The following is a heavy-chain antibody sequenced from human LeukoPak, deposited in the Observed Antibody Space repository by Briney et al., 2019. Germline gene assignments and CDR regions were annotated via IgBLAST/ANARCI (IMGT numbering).Heavy chain of an antibody. D-gene: IGHD1-1*01. J-gene: IGHJ5*02. V-gene: IGHV4-39*07. CDR1: GGSISSSSYY. CDR3: ARDTKGWNAGSGHWFDP. CDR2: IYYNGGT. Sequence: SETLSLTCTVSGGSISSSSYYWGWIRQPPGKGLDWIGTIYYNGGTYFNPSLKSRVTISVDTSKNQFSLKLTSVTAADTAVYYCARDTKGWNAGSGHWFDPWGQGTRVTVSS.